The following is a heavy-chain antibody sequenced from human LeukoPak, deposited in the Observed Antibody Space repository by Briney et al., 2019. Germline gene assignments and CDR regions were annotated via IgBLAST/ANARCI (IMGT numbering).Heavy chain of an antibody. D-gene: IGHD3-22*01. V-gene: IGHV3-23*01. J-gene: IGHJ4*02. Sequence: PGGSLRLSCAASGFTFSSYAMSWVRQAPGKGLEWVSGISGSGGSTYYADSVKGRFTISRDNSKNTLYLQMNSLRAEDTAVYYCAKYSSGYYQHFDYWGQGTLVTVSS. CDR2: ISGSGGST. CDR3: AKYSSGYYQHFDY. CDR1: GFTFSSYA.